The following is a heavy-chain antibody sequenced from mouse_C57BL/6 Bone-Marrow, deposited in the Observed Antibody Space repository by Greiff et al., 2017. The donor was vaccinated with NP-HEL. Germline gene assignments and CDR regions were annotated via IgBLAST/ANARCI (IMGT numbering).Heavy chain of an antibody. Sequence: QVQLKQPGAELVKPGASVKVSCKASGYTFTSYWMHWVKQRPGQGLEWIGRIHPSDSDTNYNQKFKGKATLTVDKSSSTAYMQLSSLTSEDSAVYYCAMDSSGSAWFAYWGQGTLVTVSA. J-gene: IGHJ3*01. D-gene: IGHD3-2*02. CDR3: AMDSSGSAWFAY. CDR1: GYTFTSYW. CDR2: IHPSDSDT. V-gene: IGHV1-74*01.